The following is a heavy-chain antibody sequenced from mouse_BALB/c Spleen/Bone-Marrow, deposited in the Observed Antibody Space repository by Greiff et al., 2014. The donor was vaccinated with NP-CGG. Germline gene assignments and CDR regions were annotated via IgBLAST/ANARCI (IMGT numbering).Heavy chain of an antibody. J-gene: IGHJ4*01. CDR3: ARFRWGNYREGAMDY. Sequence: VQLQQSGPELVKPGASVKISCKASGYAFGSSWMNWVKQRPGQGLEWIGRIYPGDGDTNYNGKFKGKATLTADKSSSTAYMQLSSLTSVDSAVYFCARFRWGNYREGAMDYWGQGTSVTVSS. D-gene: IGHD2-1*01. CDR1: GYAFGSSW. CDR2: IYPGDGDT. V-gene: IGHV1-82*01.